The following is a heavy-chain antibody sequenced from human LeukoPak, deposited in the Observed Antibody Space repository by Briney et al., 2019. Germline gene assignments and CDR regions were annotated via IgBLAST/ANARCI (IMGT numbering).Heavy chain of an antibody. CDR2: INPNSGGT. V-gene: IGHV1-2*02. J-gene: IGHJ3*02. CDR1: GYTFTVYY. D-gene: IGHD3-22*01. CDR3: ARARGGYYDSSGYYYHAFDI. Sequence: AASVTLSFKSSGYTFTVYYMHWVRQAPGQGLEWMGWINPNSGGTNYAQKFHGRVTMTRDTAISTAYMELSSLRAEDTAVYYCARARGGYYDSSGYYYHAFDIWGQGTMVTVSS.